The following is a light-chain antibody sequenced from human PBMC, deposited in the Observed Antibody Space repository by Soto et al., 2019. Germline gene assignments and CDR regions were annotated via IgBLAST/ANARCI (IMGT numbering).Light chain of an antibody. CDR2: GAS. CDR3: QQYGSSPPYT. CDR1: QSVSSSY. Sequence: EIVLTQSPGTLSLSPGERATLSCRASQSVSSSYLAWYQQKPGQAPRLLIYGASSRATGIPDRFSGSGSGTDFTLIISRMEHADFVVDYCQQYGSSPPYTFGQGTKLEIK. V-gene: IGKV3-20*01. J-gene: IGKJ2*01.